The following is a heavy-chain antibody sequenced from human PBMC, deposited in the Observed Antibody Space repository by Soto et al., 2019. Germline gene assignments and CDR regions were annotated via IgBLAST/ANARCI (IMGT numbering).Heavy chain of an antibody. Sequence: PGGSLRLSCAASGFTFSSYAMHWVRQAPGKGLEWVAVISFDGSNKYYADSVKGRFTISRDNSKNTLYLQMNSLRAEDMAVYYCARVRPSTLAAAGKPSNNYYYYYCMDLWGQGTTVTVS. D-gene: IGHD6-13*01. J-gene: IGHJ6*02. V-gene: IGHV3-30-3*01. CDR1: GFTFSSYA. CDR3: ARVRPSTLAAAGKPSNNYYYYYCMDL. CDR2: ISFDGSNK.